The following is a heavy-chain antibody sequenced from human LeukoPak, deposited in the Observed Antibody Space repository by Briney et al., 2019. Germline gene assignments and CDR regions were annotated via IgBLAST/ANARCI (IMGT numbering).Heavy chain of an antibody. J-gene: IGHJ4*02. CDR1: GFTFGDYA. CDR3: ARDGVGEPYYFDY. Sequence: GGSLRLSCTASGFTFGDYAMTWVRQAPGKGLEWVSGINWNGGSTGYADSVKGRFTISRDNAKNSLYLQMNSLRAEDTALYYCARDGVGEPYYFDYWGQGTLVTVSS. CDR2: INWNGGST. D-gene: IGHD3-16*01. V-gene: IGHV3-20*04.